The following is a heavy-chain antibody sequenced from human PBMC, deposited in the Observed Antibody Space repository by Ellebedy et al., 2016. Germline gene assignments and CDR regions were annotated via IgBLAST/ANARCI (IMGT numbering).Heavy chain of an antibody. CDR1: GFTFMSSS. CDR3: ALGGFCTDALCHDRRYVDL. CDR2: ISSSGSSI. J-gene: IGHJ2*01. Sequence: GESLKISXTASGFTFMSSSMNWVRQAPGKGPEWISYISSSGSSILYADSVKGRFTISRDNAKNSLYLEMNNLRAEDTAYYFCALGGFCTDALCHDRRYVDLWGRGTLVTVSS. V-gene: IGHV3-48*01. D-gene: IGHD2-8*01.